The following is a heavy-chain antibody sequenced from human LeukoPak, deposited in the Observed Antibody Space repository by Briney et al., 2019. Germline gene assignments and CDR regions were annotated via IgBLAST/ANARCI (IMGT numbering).Heavy chain of an antibody. D-gene: IGHD3-3*01. CDR1: GYTFTSYG. CDR2: ISTNIGNT. Sequence: ASVKVSCKASGYTFTSYGISWVRPAPGQGREWMGWISTNIGNTNYAQRLQGRVTMTTDTSTSTAYMELRSLRSDDMAVYYCARPCSYYDFWSGYYSGDYFDYWGQGTLVTVSS. CDR3: ARPCSYYDFWSGYYSGDYFDY. J-gene: IGHJ4*02. V-gene: IGHV1-18*03.